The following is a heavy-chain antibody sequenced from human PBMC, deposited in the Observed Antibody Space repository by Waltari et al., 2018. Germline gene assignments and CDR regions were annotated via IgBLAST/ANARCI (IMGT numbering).Heavy chain of an antibody. CDR3: ARHSITIFGVVTYYFDY. CDR2: IYYSGRT. V-gene: IGHV4-39*01. D-gene: IGHD3-3*01. Sequence: QLQLQESGPGLVKPSETLSLPCTVSGGSISSSRYYWGWSRQPTGKGLEWIGSIYYSGRTSYNPSLKIRVTISVDTSKNQFSLKLSSVTAADTAVYYCARHSITIFGVVTYYFDYWGQGTLVTVSS. CDR1: GGSISSSRYY. J-gene: IGHJ4*02.